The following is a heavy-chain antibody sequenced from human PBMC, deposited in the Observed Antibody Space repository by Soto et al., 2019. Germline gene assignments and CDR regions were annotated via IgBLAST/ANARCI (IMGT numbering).Heavy chain of an antibody. CDR2: INPNSGGT. CDR3: SRDSSGWPLEFDI. J-gene: IGHJ3*02. D-gene: IGHD6-19*01. V-gene: IGHV1-2*04. CDR1: RYTFTGRY. Sequence: GAPVKVCCEASRYTFTGRYIHWVRQAPGQGLEWMGRINPNSGGTNDAQKFPGWVTMSRDRSSSTAYMVLSRLRSDDTAVYYCSRDSSGWPLEFDIWAQGTMGTVSS.